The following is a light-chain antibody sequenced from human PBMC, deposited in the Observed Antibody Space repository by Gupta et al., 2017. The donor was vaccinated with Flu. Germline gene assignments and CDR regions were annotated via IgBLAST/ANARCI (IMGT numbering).Light chain of an antibody. CDR3: SSCTSSSTLVV. CDR1: SDVGGYKY. V-gene: IGLV2-14*03. Sequence: SDVGGYKYVSWYQQHPGKAPKLMIYDATKRRSGVSDRFSGSKSGNTASLTISGLQAEDEAEYYCSSCTSSSTLVVFGGGTRLTVL. J-gene: IGLJ2*01. CDR2: DAT.